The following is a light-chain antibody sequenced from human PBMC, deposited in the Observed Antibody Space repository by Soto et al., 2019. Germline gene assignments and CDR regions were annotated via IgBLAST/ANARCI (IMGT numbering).Light chain of an antibody. CDR3: QQYGRPWT. V-gene: IGKV3-20*01. Sequence: EIVMTQSPGTLSLSPGERATLSCRASQSVSSSYLAWYQQKPGQAPRLLIYGASSRATGIPGRFSGSGSGTYFTLTISRLEPEDFAVYYCQQYGRPWTFGQGTKVEIK. CDR2: GAS. J-gene: IGKJ1*01. CDR1: QSVSSSY.